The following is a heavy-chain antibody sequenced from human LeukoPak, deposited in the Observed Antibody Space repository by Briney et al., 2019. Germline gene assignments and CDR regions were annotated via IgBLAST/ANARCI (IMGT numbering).Heavy chain of an antibody. V-gene: IGHV3-49*04. D-gene: IGHD2-15*01. CDR2: IRSKAYGGTT. CDR3: TRDIFIPGYCSGGSCYYYYYMDV. J-gene: IGHJ6*03. Sequence: GGSLRLSCAASGFTFSSYGMHWVRQAPGKGLEWGGFIRSKAYGGTTEYAASVKGRFTISRDDSKSIAYLQMNSLKTEDTAVYYCTRDIFIPGYCSGGSCYYYYYMDVWGKGTTVTISS. CDR1: GFTFSSYG.